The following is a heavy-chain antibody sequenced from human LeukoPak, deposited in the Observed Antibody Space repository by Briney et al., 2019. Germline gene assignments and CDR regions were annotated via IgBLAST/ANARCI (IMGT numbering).Heavy chain of an antibody. D-gene: IGHD4-17*01. CDR3: AKDSNDYGDYGSDFDY. J-gene: IGHJ4*02. V-gene: IGHV3-9*01. CDR2: ISWNSRNI. CDR1: GFTFDDYA. Sequence: GRSLRLSCAASGFTFDDYAMHWVRQAPGKGLEWVSGISWNSRNIGYEDSVKGRFTVYRDNAKNSLYLQMNSLRPDDTALYYCAKDSNDYGDYGSDFDYWGQGTLVTVSS.